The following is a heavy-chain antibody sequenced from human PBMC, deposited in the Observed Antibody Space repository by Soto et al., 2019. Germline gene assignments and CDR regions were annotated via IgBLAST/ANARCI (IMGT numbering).Heavy chain of an antibody. V-gene: IGHV1-18*01. CDR1: GYTFTSYG. D-gene: IGHD2-2*01. CDR3: ARVLSEDIVVVPAANYFDY. Sequence: ASVKVSCKASGYTFTSYGISWVRQAPGQGLEWMGWISAYNGNTNYAQKLQGRVTMTTDTSTSTAYMELRSLRSDDTAVYYCARVLSEDIVVVPAANYFDYWGQGTLVTGSS. CDR2: ISAYNGNT. J-gene: IGHJ4*02.